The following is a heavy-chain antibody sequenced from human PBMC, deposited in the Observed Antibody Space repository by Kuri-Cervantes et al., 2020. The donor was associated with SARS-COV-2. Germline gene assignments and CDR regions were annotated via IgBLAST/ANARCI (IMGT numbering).Heavy chain of an antibody. J-gene: IGHJ3*02. V-gene: IGHV1-69*13. CDR3: AGDRGYSYGQDAFDI. CDR2: INPMFHKA. D-gene: IGHD5-18*01. Sequence: SVKVSCKASGGAFSSYPLSWVRQAPGQGLEWMGEINPMFHKANFAEKFQGRVTITADESTSTAYMELSSLRSEDTAVYYCAGDRGYSYGQDAFDIWGQGTMVTVSS. CDR1: GGAFSSYP.